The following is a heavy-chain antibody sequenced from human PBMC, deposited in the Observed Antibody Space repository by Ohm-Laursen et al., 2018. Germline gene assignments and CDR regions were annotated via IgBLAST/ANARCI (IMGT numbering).Heavy chain of an antibody. J-gene: IGHJ4*02. Sequence: SLRLSCAASGLNFSDYGMHWVRQAPGKGLEWLAVIWYDGSKKFHADSVKGRFSVSRDNSKSMVYLQMNSLRAEDTAVYYCAKVMRDLGVGATTRALDYWGQGSLVTVSS. V-gene: IGHV3-33*06. CDR1: GLNFSDYG. CDR3: AKVMRDLGVGATTRALDY. D-gene: IGHD1-26*01. CDR2: IWYDGSKK.